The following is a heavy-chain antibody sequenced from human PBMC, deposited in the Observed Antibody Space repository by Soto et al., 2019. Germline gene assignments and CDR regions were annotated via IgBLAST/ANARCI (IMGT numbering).Heavy chain of an antibody. CDR1: GFTFRDYF. CDR3: ARNPYNSPNVYYYGLDV. D-gene: IGHD1-20*01. V-gene: IGHV3-11*01. CDR2: ISRSTNLI. Sequence: GGSLRLSCAASGFTFRDYFMTWVRQAPGKGLEWVSFISRSTNLIYYADSVKGRFTVSRDNAKNSLYLQMNNLRVEDTALYYCARNPYNSPNVYYYGLDVWGQGTTVTVSS. J-gene: IGHJ6*02.